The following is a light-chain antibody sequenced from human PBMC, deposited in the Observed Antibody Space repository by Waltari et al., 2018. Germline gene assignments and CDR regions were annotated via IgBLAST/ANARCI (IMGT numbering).Light chain of an antibody. CDR3: PAWDDSVHV. Sequence: QSGLTQSPSVSGTPGQGVTISCSGSTCNIGSNKVNWYQQFPGTAPKLLIHRNRERPSGVPDRFSGSKSGTSASLAISGLQSEDEAEYYCPAWDDSVHVFGTGTRVTVL. J-gene: IGLJ1*01. V-gene: IGLV1-44*01. CDR2: RNR. CDR1: TCNIGSNK.